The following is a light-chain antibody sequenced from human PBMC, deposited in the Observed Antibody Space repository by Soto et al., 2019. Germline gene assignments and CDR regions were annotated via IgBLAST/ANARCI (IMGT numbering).Light chain of an antibody. Sequence: QSALTQPPSASGSLGQSVTISCTGTSSDVGGYNYVSWHQQHPGKAPKVMIYEVTKRPPGVPDRFSGSKSGNTASLTVSGLQAEDEADYYCRSFAGGGNPVLLGGGTKFTVL. J-gene: IGLJ2*01. CDR1: SSDVGGYNY. CDR3: RSFAGGGNPVL. V-gene: IGLV2-8*01. CDR2: EVT.